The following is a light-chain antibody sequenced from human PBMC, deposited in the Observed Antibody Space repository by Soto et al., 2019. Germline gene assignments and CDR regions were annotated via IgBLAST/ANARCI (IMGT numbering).Light chain of an antibody. CDR1: QSVSIY. CDR3: QQRSSCPLT. J-gene: IGKJ4*01. Sequence: EIVLTQSPATLSLSPGERATLSCRASQSVSIYLAWYQQKPGQAPRLLIYDASNRATGIPARFSGSGSGTDFRLTISSLEPEDFAFYYCQQRSSCPLTFGGGTKVEIK. V-gene: IGKV3-11*01. CDR2: DAS.